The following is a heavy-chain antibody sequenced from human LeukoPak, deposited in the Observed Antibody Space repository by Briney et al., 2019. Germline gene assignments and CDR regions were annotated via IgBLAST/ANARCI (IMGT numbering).Heavy chain of an antibody. J-gene: IGHJ4*02. D-gene: IGHD6-19*01. CDR3: ARGSSGSFDY. Sequence: SHTLSLTCDISGDSVSANIVAWNWIRQSPSRRLQWRGRTNYRTKWYNDYAVSVRGRITINPDTSKNRFSLQLDSVTPEDTAVYYCARGSSGSFDYWGQGTLVTVSS. V-gene: IGHV6-1*01. CDR2: TNYRTKWYN. CDR1: GDSVSANIVA.